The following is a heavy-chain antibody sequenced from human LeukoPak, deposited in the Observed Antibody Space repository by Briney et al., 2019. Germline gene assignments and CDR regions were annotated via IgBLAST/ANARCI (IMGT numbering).Heavy chain of an antibody. D-gene: IGHD3-22*01. CDR1: GFTFSSYA. CDR2: ISYDGSNK. J-gene: IGHJ4*02. CDR3: ARERRDDSSGYFDY. V-gene: IGHV3-30-3*01. Sequence: GGSLRLSCAASGFTFSSYAMHWVRQAPGKGLEWVAVISYDGSNKYYADSVKGRFTISRDNSKNTLYLQMNSLRAEDTAVYYCARERRDDSSGYFDYWGQGTLVTVSS.